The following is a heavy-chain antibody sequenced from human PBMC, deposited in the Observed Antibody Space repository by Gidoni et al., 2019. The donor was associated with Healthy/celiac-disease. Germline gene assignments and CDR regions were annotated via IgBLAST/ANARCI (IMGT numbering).Heavy chain of an antibody. Sequence: QVQLQESGPGLVKPSETLSLTCTVSGGSVSSGSYYWSWIRQPPGKGLAWIGYIYYSGSTNYNPSLKRRVTISVDTSKNQFSLKLSSGTAADTAVYYWARGGGATSYFDYWGQGTLVTVSS. CDR3: ARGGGATSYFDY. CDR1: GGSVSSGSYY. J-gene: IGHJ4*02. D-gene: IGHD1-26*01. CDR2: IYYSGST. V-gene: IGHV4-61*01.